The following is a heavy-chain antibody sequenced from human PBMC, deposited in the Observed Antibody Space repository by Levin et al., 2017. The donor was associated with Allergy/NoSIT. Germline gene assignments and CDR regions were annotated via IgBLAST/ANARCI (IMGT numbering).Heavy chain of an antibody. CDR3: ANSGSYRDGAFDI. Sequence: GGSLRLSCAASGFTFSSYGMHWVRQAPGKGLEWVAVTWSDGINKYYADSVKGRFTISRDDSKNTLYLQMNSLRAEDTAVYYCANSGSYRDGAFDIWGQGTMVTVSS. CDR1: GFTFSSYG. V-gene: IGHV3-33*06. CDR2: TWSDGINK. J-gene: IGHJ3*02. D-gene: IGHD3-22*01.